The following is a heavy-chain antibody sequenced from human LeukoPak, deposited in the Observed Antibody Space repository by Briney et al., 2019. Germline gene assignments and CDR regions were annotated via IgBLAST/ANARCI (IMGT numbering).Heavy chain of an antibody. CDR1: GFTFKNYN. CDR2: ISESSSFI. V-gene: IGHV3-21*01. Sequence: GGSLRLSCAASGFTFKNYNMNWVRQAPGKGLEWVSSISESSSFIQYADSLKGRFAISRDNAKNSLYLQMNSLRAEDTAVYYCARQRGYCSSGVCRGWFDPWGQGTLVTVSS. J-gene: IGHJ5*02. D-gene: IGHD2-8*01. CDR3: ARQRGYCSSGVCRGWFDP.